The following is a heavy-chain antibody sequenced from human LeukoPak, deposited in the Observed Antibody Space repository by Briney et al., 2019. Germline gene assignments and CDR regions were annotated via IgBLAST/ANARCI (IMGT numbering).Heavy chain of an antibody. V-gene: IGHV1-18*01. CDR2: ISAYSGNT. J-gene: IGHJ4*02. CDR1: GYTFTNYG. CDR3: ARDAVSTVTAGGIDY. Sequence: ASVKVSCKASGYTFTNYGISWVRQAPGQGLEWMAWISAYSGNTEYAQKMQGRVTMTTDTSTSTAYMELRNLISDDSAVYFCARDAVSTVTAGGIDYWGRGTLVTVSS. D-gene: IGHD2-21*02.